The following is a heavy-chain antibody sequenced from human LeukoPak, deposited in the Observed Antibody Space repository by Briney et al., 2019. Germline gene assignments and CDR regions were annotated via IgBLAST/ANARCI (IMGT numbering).Heavy chain of an antibody. CDR2: IYYSGGT. D-gene: IGHD3-9*01. CDR1: GGSISSGDYY. V-gene: IGHV4-30-4*01. J-gene: IGHJ4*02. CDR3: ARDTGRYFDWLL. Sequence: SETLSLTCTVSGGSISSGDYYWSWIRQPPGKGLEWIGYIYYSGGTYYNPSLKSRVTISVDTSKNQFSLKLSSVTAADTAVYYCARDTGRYFDWLLWGQGTLVTVSS.